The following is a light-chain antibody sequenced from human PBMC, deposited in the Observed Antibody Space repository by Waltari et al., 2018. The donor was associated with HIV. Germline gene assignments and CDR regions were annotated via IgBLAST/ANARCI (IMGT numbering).Light chain of an antibody. Sequence: VSWYQLQPGGPPKLLIYDVSQRPSGVSDRFSGSRSGNTASLTISRLQTGDEGEYFCSSYTTTNTFVVLGGGTKVTVL. V-gene: IGLV2-14*03. CDR3: SSYTTTNTFVV. J-gene: IGLJ2*01. CDR2: DVS.